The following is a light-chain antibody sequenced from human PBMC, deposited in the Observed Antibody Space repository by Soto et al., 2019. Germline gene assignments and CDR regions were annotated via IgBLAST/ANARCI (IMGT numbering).Light chain of an antibody. V-gene: IGLV2-14*03. CDR3: TSYTDRPTLV. Sequence: QSVLAQPASVSGSPGQAITISCAGTSRDIGAYNYVSWYQQHPDKAPKLLIYDVTNRPSGISYRFSGSKSGNTASLTIAALQSQAEADYYCTSYTDRPTLVFVARPNVTVL. CDR2: DVT. CDR1: SRDIGAYNY. J-gene: IGLJ1*01.